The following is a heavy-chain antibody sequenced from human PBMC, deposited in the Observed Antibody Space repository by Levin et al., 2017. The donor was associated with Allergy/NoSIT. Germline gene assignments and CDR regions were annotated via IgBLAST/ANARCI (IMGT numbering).Heavy chain of an antibody. CDR3: AACISLVRGVPKYYFDY. Sequence: GASVKVYCKASGYTFTRFDINWVRQAPGQGLEWMGWISAHNGNTKYAQKIQGRVTMTTDTSTSTAYMELRSLRSDDTAVYYCAACISLVRGVPKYYFDYWGQGSLVTVSS. CDR2: ISAHNGNT. CDR1: GYTFTRFD. V-gene: IGHV1-18*01. D-gene: IGHD3-10*01. J-gene: IGHJ4*02.